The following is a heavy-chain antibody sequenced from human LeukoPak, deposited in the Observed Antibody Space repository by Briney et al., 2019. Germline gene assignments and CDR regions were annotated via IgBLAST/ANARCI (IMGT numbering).Heavy chain of an antibody. CDR3: ARADFYYDSSGTNQDRYGMDV. D-gene: IGHD3-22*01. J-gene: IGHJ6*02. Sequence: GASVKVSCKASGYTFTGYYMHWVRQAPGQGLEWMGWINPNSGGTNYAQKFQGRVTMTRDTSISTAYMELSRLRSDDTAVYYCARADFYYDSSGTNQDRYGMDVWGQGTTVTVSS. V-gene: IGHV1-2*02. CDR1: GYTFTGYY. CDR2: INPNSGGT.